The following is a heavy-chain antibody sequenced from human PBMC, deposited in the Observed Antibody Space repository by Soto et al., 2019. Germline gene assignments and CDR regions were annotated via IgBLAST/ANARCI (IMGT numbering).Heavy chain of an antibody. CDR2: ISPILGIA. CDR3: ARGAGTLGEENRGEWFDH. J-gene: IGHJ5*02. CDR1: GGTFSSYT. Sequence: QVQLVQSGAEVKKPGSSVKVSCKASGGTFSSYTISWVRQAPGQGLEWMGRISPILGIANYAQKFQGRVTITPDKSTITAYMDVSSMRSEDTAVYYCARGAGTLGEENRGEWFDHWGQGTLVTVYS. V-gene: IGHV1-69*02. D-gene: IGHD3-16*01.